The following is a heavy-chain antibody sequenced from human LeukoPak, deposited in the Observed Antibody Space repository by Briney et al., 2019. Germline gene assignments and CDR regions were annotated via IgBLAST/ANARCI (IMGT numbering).Heavy chain of an antibody. Sequence: GGSLRLSCAASGFTFSTYVMPWVRQATGKGLEWVSTFGAAGDTYYSESVKGRFTISRDDAKNSLSLHMNSLRGGDTAVYYCVRESVLAVAGTNYYYGMDVWGLGTTVTVSS. D-gene: IGHD6-19*01. V-gene: IGHV3-13*01. J-gene: IGHJ6*02. CDR2: FGAAGDT. CDR1: GFTFSTYV. CDR3: VRESVLAVAGTNYYYGMDV.